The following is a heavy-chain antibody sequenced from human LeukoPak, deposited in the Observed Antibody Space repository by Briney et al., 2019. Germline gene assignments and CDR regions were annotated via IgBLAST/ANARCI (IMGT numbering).Heavy chain of an antibody. CDR2: IKQDGSEK. D-gene: IGHD1-26*01. CDR1: GFTFSSYW. CDR3: ARTQTLTLTNSEYFDY. Sequence: PGGSLRLSCAASGFTFSSYWMSWVRQAPGKGLEWVANIKQDGSEKYYVDSVKGRFTISRDNAKNSLYLQMNSLRAEDTAVYYCARTQTLTLTNSEYFDYWGQGTLVTVSS. J-gene: IGHJ4*02. V-gene: IGHV3-7*01.